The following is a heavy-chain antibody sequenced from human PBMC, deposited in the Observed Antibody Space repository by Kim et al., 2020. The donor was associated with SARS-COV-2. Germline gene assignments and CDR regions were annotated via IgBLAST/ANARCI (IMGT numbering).Heavy chain of an antibody. V-gene: IGHV4-4*07. J-gene: IGHJ6*02. D-gene: IGHD3-10*01. CDR2: IYTSGST. Sequence: SETLSLTCTVSGGSISSYYWSWIRQPAGKGLEWIGRIYTSGSTNYNPSLKSRVTMSVDTSKNQFSLKLSSVTAADTAVYYCARDPGHYYGSGSYYFYGMDVWGQGTTVTVSS. CDR1: GGSISSYY. CDR3: ARDPGHYYGSGSYYFYGMDV.